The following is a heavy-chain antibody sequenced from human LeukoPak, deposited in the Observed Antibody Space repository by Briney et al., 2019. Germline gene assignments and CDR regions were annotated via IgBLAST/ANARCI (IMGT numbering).Heavy chain of an antibody. CDR3: ARDPQHYYDSSGSRYFDL. CDR2: IWYDGSNK. V-gene: IGHV3-33*01. CDR1: GFTFSSYS. Sequence: GGSLRLSCAASGFTFSSYSMHWVPQAPGKGLVWVAGIWYDGSNKYYADSVKGRFTISRDNSKNTLYLQMNSLRAEDTAVYYCARDPQHYYDSSGSRYFDLWGRGTLVTVSS. J-gene: IGHJ2*01. D-gene: IGHD3-22*01.